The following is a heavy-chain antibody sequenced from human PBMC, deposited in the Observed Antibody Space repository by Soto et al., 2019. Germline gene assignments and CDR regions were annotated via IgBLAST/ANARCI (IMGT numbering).Heavy chain of an antibody. D-gene: IGHD2-21*02. CDR1: GFTFYTYA. CDR3: AKDTPVVTFLFDS. J-gene: IGHJ4*02. CDR2: ITDTGVTT. Sequence: GGSLRLSCAASGFTFYTYAVSWVRQAPGKGLEWVSGITDTGVTTYYAGSVKGRFTISRDNSKNTLYLQMNSLRAEDTAVYYCAKDTPVVTFLFDSWGQGTLVTVSS. V-gene: IGHV3-23*01.